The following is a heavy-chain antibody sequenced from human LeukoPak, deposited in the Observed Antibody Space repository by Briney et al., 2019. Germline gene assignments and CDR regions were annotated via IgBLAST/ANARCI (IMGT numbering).Heavy chain of an antibody. J-gene: IGHJ5*02. CDR3: ARDLGYYYDSSGYYLNWFDP. Sequence: PSETLSLTCTVSGGSISSYYWSWIRQPPGKGLEWIGYIYYSGSTNYNPSLKSRVTISVDTSKNQFSLKLSSVTAADTAVYYCARDLGYYYDSSGYYLNWFDPWGQGILVTVSS. V-gene: IGHV4-59*01. CDR2: IYYSGST. CDR1: GGSISSYY. D-gene: IGHD3-22*01.